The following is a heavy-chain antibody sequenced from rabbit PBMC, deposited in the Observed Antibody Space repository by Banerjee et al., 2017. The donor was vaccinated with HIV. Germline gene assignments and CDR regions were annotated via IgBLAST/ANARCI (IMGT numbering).Heavy chain of an antibody. J-gene: IGHJ6*01. CDR1: GFSFSNKAV. V-gene: IGHV1S45*01. Sequence: QQRLVESGGGLVKPGASLTLTCKASGFSFSNKAVMCWVRQAPGKGLEWIACINAVTGRAVYASWAIGRFTFSRTSSTTVTLQMTRLTAADTATYFCARDTSSSFSSYGMDLWGPGTLVTVS. CDR3: ARDTSSSFSSYGMDL. CDR2: INAVTGRA. D-gene: IGHD1-1*01.